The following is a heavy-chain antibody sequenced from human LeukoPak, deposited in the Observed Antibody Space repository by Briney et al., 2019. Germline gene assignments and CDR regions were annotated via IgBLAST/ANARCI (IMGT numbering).Heavy chain of an antibody. CDR1: GFTFSSYE. Sequence: GGSLRLSCAASGFTFSSYEMDWVRQAPGRGLEWVSYISSSGSTIYYADSVKGRFTISRDNAKNSLYLQMNSLRAEDTAVYYCAELGITMIGGVWGKGTTVTISS. CDR2: ISSSGSTI. D-gene: IGHD3-10*02. J-gene: IGHJ6*04. V-gene: IGHV3-48*03. CDR3: AELGITMIGGV.